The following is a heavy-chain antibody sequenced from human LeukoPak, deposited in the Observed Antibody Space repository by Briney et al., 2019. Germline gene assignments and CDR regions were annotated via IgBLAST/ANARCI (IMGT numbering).Heavy chain of an antibody. V-gene: IGHV3-30*02. CDR3: AKTRAGGYGLDY. CDR2: IRYDGSNK. Sequence: GGSLRLSCAASGFTFSGYGMHWVRHAPGKGLEWVAFIRYDGSNKYYADSVKGRFTISRDNSKNTLYLQMNSLRAEDTAVYYCAKTRAGGYGLDYWGQGTLVTVSS. J-gene: IGHJ4*02. D-gene: IGHD6-19*01. CDR1: GFTFSGYG.